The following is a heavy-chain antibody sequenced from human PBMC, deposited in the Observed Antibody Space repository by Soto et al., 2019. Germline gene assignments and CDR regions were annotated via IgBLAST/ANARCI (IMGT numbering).Heavy chain of an antibody. CDR3: APSMTVRSLWNGLDI. V-gene: IGHV3-30*03. CDR1: GHTLSNHG. J-gene: IGHJ3*02. CDR2: ISYDGSNN. D-gene: IGHD1-1*01. Sequence: QVPLVESGGGVVQPGRSLRLSCAASGHTLSNHGMHWVRQAPGKGLEWVAVISYDGSNNYYADSVKGRFTISRDNSKNEAFLEMDSRRGEDTAVYYCAPSMTVRSLWNGLDIWGQGTMVSVSS.